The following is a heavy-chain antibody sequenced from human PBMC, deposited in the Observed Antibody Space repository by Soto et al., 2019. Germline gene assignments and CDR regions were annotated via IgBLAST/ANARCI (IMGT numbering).Heavy chain of an antibody. V-gene: IGHV1-2*02. CDR2: INPNSGGT. D-gene: IGHD5-12*01. CDR1: GYTFTGYS. CDR3: ARDRPYFEDGYTLISLGV. Sequence: ASVKVSCKASGYTFTGYSFHWVRQAPGQGLEWMGWINPNSGGTNYAQKFQGRVSMTRDTSITTAYMELTRLRSDDTAVYYCARDRPYFEDGYTLISLGVWGQGTTVTVSS. J-gene: IGHJ6*02.